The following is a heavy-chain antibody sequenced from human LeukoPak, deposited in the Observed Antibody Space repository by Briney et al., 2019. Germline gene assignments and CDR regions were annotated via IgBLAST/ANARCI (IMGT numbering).Heavy chain of an antibody. D-gene: IGHD1-1*01. CDR1: GFTFSNFA. V-gene: IGHV3-23*01. J-gene: IGHJ6*03. CDR2: ITGSGGNR. Sequence: PGGSLRLSCAASGFTFSNFAMSWVRQAPGKGLEWVSGITGSGGNRHYADSVKGRFTISRDTAKNTLYLHMNSLRVEDTAIYYCAKYKGAVFYHYCMDVWGKGTTVTVSS. CDR3: AKYKGAVFYHYCMDV.